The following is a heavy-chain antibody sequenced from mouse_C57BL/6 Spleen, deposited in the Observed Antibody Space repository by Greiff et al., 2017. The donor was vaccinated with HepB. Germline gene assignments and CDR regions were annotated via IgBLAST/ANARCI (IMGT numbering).Heavy chain of an antibody. CDR1: GYTFTSYW. D-gene: IGHD1-1*01. CDR3: ARYYGSRRAWFAY. J-gene: IGHJ3*01. CDR2: IYPGSGST. V-gene: IGHV1-55*01. Sequence: VQLQQSGAELVKPGASVKMSCKASGYTFTSYWITWVKQRPGQGLEWIGDIYPGSGSTNYNEKFKSKATLTVDTSSSTAYMQLSSLTSEDSAVYYCARYYGSRRAWFAYWGQGTLVTVYA.